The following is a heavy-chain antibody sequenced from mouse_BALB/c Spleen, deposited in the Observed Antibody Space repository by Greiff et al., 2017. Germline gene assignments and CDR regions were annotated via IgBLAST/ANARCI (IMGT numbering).Heavy chain of an antibody. CDR3: TRDSLHYYGIFDY. CDR2: ISSGGSYT. CDR1: GFTFSSYT. V-gene: IGHV5-6-4*01. J-gene: IGHJ2*01. D-gene: IGHD1-2*01. Sequence: EVQRVESGGGLVKPGGSLKLSCAASGFTFSSYTMSWVRQTPEKRLEWVATISSGGSYTYYSDSVKGRFTISRDNAKNTLYLQMSSLKSEDTAMYYCTRDSLHYYGIFDYGGQGTTLTVSS.